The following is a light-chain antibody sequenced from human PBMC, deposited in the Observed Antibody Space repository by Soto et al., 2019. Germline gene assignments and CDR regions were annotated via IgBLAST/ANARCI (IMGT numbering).Light chain of an antibody. CDR1: SSNIGARYD. Sequence: QSVLTQPPSVSGAPGQRVTISCTGSSSNIGARYDVHWYQQLPGTAPKLLIYGNSNRPSGVPDRFSGSKSGTSASLAITGLQAEDEADYYCQSYDSSLSGSDVFGTGTKLTVL. CDR3: QSYDSSLSGSDV. J-gene: IGLJ1*01. V-gene: IGLV1-40*01. CDR2: GNS.